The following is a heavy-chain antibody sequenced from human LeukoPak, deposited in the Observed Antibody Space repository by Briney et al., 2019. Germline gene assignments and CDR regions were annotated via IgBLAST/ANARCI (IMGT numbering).Heavy chain of an antibody. CDR2: IKKDGSEK. J-gene: IGHJ4*02. D-gene: IGHD2-2*01. CDR3: ARDEGSSTSPYDY. CDR1: GFTFSSYW. V-gene: IGHV3-7*03. Sequence: PGGSLRLSCAASGFTFSSYWMSWVRQAPGKGLEWVANIKKDGSEKYYVDSVKGRFTISRDNAKNSLYLQMNSLRAEDTALYYCARDEGSSTSPYDYWGQGTLVTVSS.